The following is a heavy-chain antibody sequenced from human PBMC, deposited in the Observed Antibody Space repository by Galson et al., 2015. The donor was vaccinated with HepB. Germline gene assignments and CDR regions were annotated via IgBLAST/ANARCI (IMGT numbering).Heavy chain of an antibody. CDR1: GYSFTSYW. CDR3: ARLGTMIYPTGDY. V-gene: IGHV5-10-1*01. J-gene: IGHJ4*02. D-gene: IGHD3-22*01. Sequence: QSGAEVKKSGESLRIACKGSGYSFTSYWISWVRQMPGKGQEWMGRIDPSDSYATYSPSFQGHVTMSADKSISTAYLQWSSLKASDTAMYYCARLGTMIYPTGDYWGQGTLVTVSS. CDR2: IDPSDSYA.